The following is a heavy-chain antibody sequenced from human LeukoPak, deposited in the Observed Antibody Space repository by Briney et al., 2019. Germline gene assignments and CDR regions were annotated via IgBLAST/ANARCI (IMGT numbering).Heavy chain of an antibody. J-gene: IGHJ4*02. V-gene: IGHV3-21*05. Sequence: PGGSLRLSCAASGFTFSSYSMNWVRQAPGKGLEWVSYISPSSGYTNYADSVKGRFTISRDNAKNSLFLQMNSLRAEDTAVYYCARAHGKQWLVHWGQGTLVTVSS. CDR2: ISPSSGYT. CDR3: ARAHGKQWLVH. D-gene: IGHD6-19*01. CDR1: GFTFSSYS.